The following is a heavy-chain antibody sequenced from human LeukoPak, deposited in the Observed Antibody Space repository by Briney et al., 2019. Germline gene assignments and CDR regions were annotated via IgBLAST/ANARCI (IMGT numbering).Heavy chain of an antibody. J-gene: IGHJ4*02. V-gene: IGHV3-53*01. CDR2: IYASGRT. D-gene: IGHD5-12*01. CDR1: GFSVSYNY. Sequence: GGSLRLSCAASGFSVSYNYMSWVRQVPGKGLEWASVIYASGRTYYADSVKGRFTISRDNSQNTVDLQMNSLRDEDTAMYYCSTTVPNVVATMITDYWGQGTLVTVSS. CDR3: STTVPNVVATMITDY.